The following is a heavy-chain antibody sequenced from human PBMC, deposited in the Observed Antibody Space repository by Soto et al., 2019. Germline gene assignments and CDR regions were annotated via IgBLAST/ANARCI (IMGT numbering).Heavy chain of an antibody. CDR2: ISSSGNTI. Sequence: QVQLVESGGGVVKTSGSLRIACAASGFTFSDYYMSWVRQAPGKGLEWVSYISSSGNTIYYADSVKGRVTISRDNAKNSVYLQRRSLRAEDTGLYFCAKMSSENYYDPVFSWGQGTLVTVSS. J-gene: IGHJ5*02. V-gene: IGHV3-11*01. D-gene: IGHD3-22*01. CDR3: AKMSSENYYDPVFS. CDR1: GFTFSDYY.